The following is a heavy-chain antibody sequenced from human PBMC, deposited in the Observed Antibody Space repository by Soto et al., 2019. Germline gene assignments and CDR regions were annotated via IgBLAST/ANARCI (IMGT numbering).Heavy chain of an antibody. CDR1: GGSISRYY. J-gene: IGHJ6*02. CDR2: LYNAGST. D-gene: IGHD2-21*02. CDR3: ARDLWGYCGTDCYPLDV. Sequence: SETLSLTCTVCGGSISRYYWSWIRQPPGKGLEWIGYLYNAGSTIYNPSLKSRVTISVDMSQNQFSLNLNYVTAADTAVYYCARDLWGYCGTDCYPLDVWGQGTTVT. V-gene: IGHV4-59*01.